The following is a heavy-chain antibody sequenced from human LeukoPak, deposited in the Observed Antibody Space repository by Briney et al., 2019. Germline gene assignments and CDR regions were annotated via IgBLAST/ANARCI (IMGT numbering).Heavy chain of an antibody. V-gene: IGHV5-10-1*01. CDR1: GYSFTTYW. Sequence: GESLRISFKGSGYSFTTYWITWVRQMPGKGLEWMGKIDPSDSYTKYSPSFQGHVTMSADKSIRTAYLQWSSLEASDTAMYYCARQEQYHNYEYYYYAMDVWGQGTTVTVSS. CDR2: IDPSDSYT. J-gene: IGHJ6*02. D-gene: IGHD4-11*01. CDR3: ARQEQYHNYEYYYYAMDV.